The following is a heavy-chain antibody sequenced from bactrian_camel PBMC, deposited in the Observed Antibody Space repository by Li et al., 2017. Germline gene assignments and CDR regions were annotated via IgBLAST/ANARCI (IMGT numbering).Heavy chain of an antibody. D-gene: IGHD2*01. J-gene: IGHJ4*01. Sequence: VQLVESGGGLVQPGGSLRLTCAASGFTFVGYAMSWVRQAPGKGLEWVSCISRSGASTYYADSVKGRFTIARDNAKKTLYLQMNSLKPEDTAMYYCAADPTRSYCTGGYWRQPVTGPNKYWGQGTQGTV. CDR3: AADPTRSYCTGGYWRQPVTGPNKY. CDR2: ISRSGAST. V-gene: IGHV3S31*01. CDR1: GFTFVGYA.